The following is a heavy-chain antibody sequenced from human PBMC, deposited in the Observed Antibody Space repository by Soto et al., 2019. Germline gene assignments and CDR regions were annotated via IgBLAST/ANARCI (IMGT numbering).Heavy chain of an antibody. CDR1: GGTFSSYA. CDR2: IIPIFGTA. CDR3: ARDRITIFGVVTAPPYYGMDV. Sequence: SVKVSCKASGGTFSSYAISWVRQAPGQGLEWMGGIIPIFGTANYAQKFQGRVTITADESTSTAYMELSSLRSEDTAVYYCARDRITIFGVVTAPPYYGMDVWGQGTTVTVSS. D-gene: IGHD3-3*01. J-gene: IGHJ6*02. V-gene: IGHV1-69*13.